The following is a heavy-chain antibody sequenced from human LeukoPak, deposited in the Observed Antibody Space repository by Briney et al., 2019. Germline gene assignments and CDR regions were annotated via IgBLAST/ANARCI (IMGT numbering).Heavy chain of an antibody. D-gene: IGHD3-22*01. J-gene: IGHJ4*02. CDR1: GFTFSSYE. Sequence: PGGSLRLSCAASGFTFSSYEMYWVPRAPGKGLEGGSYISSSGSTIFYADSVKGRFTISRDNAKNSLYLQMNSLRAEDTAVYYCARDRSYYYDSSGYFTPYYFDYWGQGTLVTVS. CDR3: ARDRSYYYDSSGYFTPYYFDY. CDR2: ISSSGSTI. V-gene: IGHV3-48*03.